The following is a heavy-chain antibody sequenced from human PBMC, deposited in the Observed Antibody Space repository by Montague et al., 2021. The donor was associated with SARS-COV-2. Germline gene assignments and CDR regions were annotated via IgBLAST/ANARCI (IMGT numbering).Heavy chain of an antibody. D-gene: IGHD6-19*01. CDR3: ATQEDPSGWIPGPFDF. Sequence: SETLSLTCTVSGGSISSSSYYWAWIRQPPGKGLEWIGSIYNRGSTYYNLSLKSRVFISVDTSKNQLSLTLTSVTAADTAVYYCATQEDPSGWIPGPFDFWGQGTLRSVSS. V-gene: IGHV4-39*01. CDR1: GGSISSSSYY. J-gene: IGHJ4*02. CDR2: IYNRGST.